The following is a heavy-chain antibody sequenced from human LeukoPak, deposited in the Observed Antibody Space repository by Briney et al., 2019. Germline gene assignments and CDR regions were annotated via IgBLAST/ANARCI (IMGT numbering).Heavy chain of an antibody. V-gene: IGHV3-23*01. Sequence: GGSLRLSCAASGFTFSNYGMTWVRQAPGKGLEWVSTISDSGSSACYADSVKGRFTISRDNSKNALYLQMNSLRAEDTALYYCAKGAYFGDWGQGTLVTVSS. CDR1: GFTFSNYG. J-gene: IGHJ4*02. CDR2: ISDSGSSA. D-gene: IGHD2-21*01. CDR3: AKGAYFGD.